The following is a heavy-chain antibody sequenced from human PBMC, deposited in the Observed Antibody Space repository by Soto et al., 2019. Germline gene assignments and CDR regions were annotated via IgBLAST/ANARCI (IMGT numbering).Heavy chain of an antibody. V-gene: IGHV1-46*03. CDR3: ASRYSYSLAQPETYYYYMDV. CDR1: GYTLTSYY. CDR2: INPSGGST. D-gene: IGHD5-18*01. J-gene: IGHJ6*03. Sequence: ASVKVSCKASGYTLTSYYMHWVRQAPEQGLEWMGIINPSGGSTSYAQKFQGRVTMTRDTSTSTVYMELSSLRSEDTAVYYCASRYSYSLAQPETYYYYMDVWGKGTTVTVSS.